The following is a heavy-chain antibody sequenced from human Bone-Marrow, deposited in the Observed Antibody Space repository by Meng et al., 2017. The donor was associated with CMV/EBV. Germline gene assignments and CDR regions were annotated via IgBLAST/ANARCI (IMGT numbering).Heavy chain of an antibody. J-gene: IGHJ4*02. D-gene: IGHD1-26*01. CDR1: GGSFSGYY. CDR2: INHSGST. Sequence: SETLSLTCAVYGGSFSGYYWSWIRQPPGKGLEWIGEINHSGSTNYNPSLKSRVTISVDTSKNQLSLKLSSVTAADTAVYYCARFSVGATPPHGDYWGQGTLVTVSS. V-gene: IGHV4-34*01. CDR3: ARFSVGATPPHGDY.